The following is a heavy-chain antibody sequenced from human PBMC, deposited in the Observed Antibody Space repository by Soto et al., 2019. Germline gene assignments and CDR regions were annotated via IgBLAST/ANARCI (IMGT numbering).Heavy chain of an antibody. J-gene: IGHJ3*02. CDR3: ARQYCSGGSCHSAFDI. V-gene: IGHV4-30-4*01. D-gene: IGHD2-15*01. CDR1: GGSISSNDYY. Sequence: SETLSLTCTVSGGSISSNDYYWSWIRQPPGKGLGWIGYIYYSETTYYNPSLRSRLTISIDTSKNQFSLKLSSVSAADTAVYYCARQYCSGGSCHSAFDIWGQGTMVTVSS. CDR2: IYYSETT.